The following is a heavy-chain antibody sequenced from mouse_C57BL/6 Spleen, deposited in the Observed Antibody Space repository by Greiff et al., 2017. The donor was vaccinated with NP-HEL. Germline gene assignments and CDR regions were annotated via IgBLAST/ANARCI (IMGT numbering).Heavy chain of an antibody. V-gene: IGHV1-50*01. D-gene: IGHD1-1*01. CDR3: ARPYYYGSDY. CDR1: GYTFTSYW. J-gene: IGHJ2*01. CDR2: IDPSDSYT. Sequence: VQLQQPGAELVKPGASVKLSCKASGYTFTSYWMQWVKQRPGQGLEWIGEIDPSDSYTNYNQKFKGKATLTVDTSSSTSYMKLSSLTSEDSAVYYCARPYYYGSDYWGQGTTLTVSS.